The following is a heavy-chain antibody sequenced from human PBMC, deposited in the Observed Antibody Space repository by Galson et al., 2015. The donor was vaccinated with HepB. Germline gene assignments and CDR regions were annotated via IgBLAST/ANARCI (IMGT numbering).Heavy chain of an antibody. CDR3: ARGKYQLLHGRSWFAP. J-gene: IGHJ5*02. CDR2: INPSGGSA. CDR1: GYTFRNYY. Sequence: SVKVSCKASGYTFRNYYIHWVRQAPGKGLEWMGMINPSGGSANYAQKFQGRVTMTRDTSTSTVYVELSSLRSEDTAVYFCARGKYQLLHGRSWFAPWGQGTLVTVSS. D-gene: IGHD2-2*01. V-gene: IGHV1-46*03.